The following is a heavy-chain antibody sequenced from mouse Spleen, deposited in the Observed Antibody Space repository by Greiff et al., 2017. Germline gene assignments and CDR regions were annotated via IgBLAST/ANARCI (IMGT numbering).Heavy chain of an antibody. J-gene: IGHJ4*01. CDR3: AREGTGKGYMDY. V-gene: IGHV1-81*01. D-gene: IGHD4-1*01. CDR1: GYTFTSYG. CDR2: IYPRSGNT. Sequence: QVQLQQSGAELARPGASVKLSCKASGYTFTSYGISWVKQRTGQGLEWIGEIYPRSGNTYYNEKFKGKATLTADKSSSTAYMELRSLTSEDSAVYYCAREGTGKGYMDYWGQGTSVTVSS.